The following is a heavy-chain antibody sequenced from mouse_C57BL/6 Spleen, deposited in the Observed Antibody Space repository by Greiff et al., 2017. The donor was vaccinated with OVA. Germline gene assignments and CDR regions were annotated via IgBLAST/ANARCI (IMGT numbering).Heavy chain of an antibody. V-gene: IGHV1-18*01. CDR1: GYTFTDYN. CDR2: INPNNGGT. Sequence: VQLKESGPELVKPGASVKIPCKASGYTFTDYNMDWVKQSHGKSLEWIGDINPNNGGTIYNQKFKGKATLTVDKSSSTAYMELRSLTSEDTAVYYCARTSYYYGSSPYWYFDVWGTGTTVTVSS. J-gene: IGHJ1*03. D-gene: IGHD1-1*01. CDR3: ARTSYYYGSSPYWYFDV.